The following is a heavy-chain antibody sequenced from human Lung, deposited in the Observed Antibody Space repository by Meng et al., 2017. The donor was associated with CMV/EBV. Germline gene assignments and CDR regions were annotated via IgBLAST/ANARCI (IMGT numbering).Heavy chain of an antibody. CDR2: ISGSGGST. D-gene: IGHD2-2*03. CDR3: AKDWVDIVVVPAADV. J-gene: IGHJ6*02. CDR1: GFTFSSYA. Sequence: GEXXKISCAASGFTFSSYAMSRVRQAPGKGLEWVSAISGSGGSTYYADSVKGRFTISRDNSKNTLYLQMNSLRAEDTAVYYCAKDWVDIVVVPAADVWGQGTTVTVSS. V-gene: IGHV3-23*01.